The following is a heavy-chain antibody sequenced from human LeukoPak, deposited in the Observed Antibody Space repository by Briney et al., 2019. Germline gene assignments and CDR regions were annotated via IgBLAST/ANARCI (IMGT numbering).Heavy chain of an antibody. D-gene: IGHD5-18*01. CDR1: GFTFGDYA. CDR2: IRSKAYGCTT. CDR3: TRGPGARGYSYRWHYYYYMDV. J-gene: IGHJ6*03. V-gene: IGHV3-49*03. Sequence: PGGSLRLSCTASGFTFGDYAMSWFRQAPGKGLEWVGFIRSKAYGCTTEYAASVKGRFTISRDDSKSIAYLQMNSLKTEDTAVYYCTRGPGARGYSYRWHYYYYMDVWGKGTTVTISS.